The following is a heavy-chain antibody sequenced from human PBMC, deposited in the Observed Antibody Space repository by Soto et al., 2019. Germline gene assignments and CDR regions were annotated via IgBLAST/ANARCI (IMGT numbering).Heavy chain of an antibody. D-gene: IGHD3-22*01. Sequence: PSETLSLTCTVSGGSIRSGDYYWSWIRQPPGKGLEWIGYIYYSGSTYYNPSLQSRVTISVDTSKNQFSLKLSSVTAADTAVYYCARGVNYYDSDNAFDIWGQGTMVTVSS. CDR1: GGSIRSGDYY. CDR3: ARGVNYYDSDNAFDI. CDR2: IYYSGST. J-gene: IGHJ3*02. V-gene: IGHV4-30-4*01.